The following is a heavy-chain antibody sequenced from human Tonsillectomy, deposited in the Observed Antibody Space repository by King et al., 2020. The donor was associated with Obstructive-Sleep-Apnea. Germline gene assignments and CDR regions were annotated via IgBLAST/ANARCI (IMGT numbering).Heavy chain of an antibody. J-gene: IGHJ4*02. V-gene: IGHV4-39*07. CDR3: ARGSGYCSGGSCKIDS. CDR1: SASISSSSYY. Sequence: QLQESGPGLVKPSETLSLTCTVSSASISSSSYYWGWIRQPPGKGLEWIGSIYYSGSTYYNPSLKSRITISVDASKNQFSLTLSSVTAADTAVYYCARGSGYCSGGSCKIDSWGRGTLVTVSS. CDR2: IYYSGST. D-gene: IGHD2-15*01.